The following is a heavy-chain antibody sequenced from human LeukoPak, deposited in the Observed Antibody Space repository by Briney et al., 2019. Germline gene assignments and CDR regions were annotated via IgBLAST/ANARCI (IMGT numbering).Heavy chain of an antibody. J-gene: IGHJ4*02. CDR3: AKDLSDSSGYYFDY. CDR1: GFTFSSYA. V-gene: IGHV3-23*01. D-gene: IGHD3-22*01. Sequence: PGGSPRLSCAASGFTFSSYAMSWVRQAPGKGLEWVSAISGSGGSTYYADSVKGRFTISRDNSKNTLYLQMNSLRAEDTAVYYCAKDLSDSSGYYFDYWGQGTLVTVSS. CDR2: ISGSGGST.